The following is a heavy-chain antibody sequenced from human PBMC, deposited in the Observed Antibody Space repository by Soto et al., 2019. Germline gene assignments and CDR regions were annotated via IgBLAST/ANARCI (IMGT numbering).Heavy chain of an antibody. CDR1: GYTFTSYY. J-gene: IGHJ3*02. V-gene: IGHV1-46*01. CDR2: INPSGGST. D-gene: IGHD2-15*01. CDR3: ARGRSLVVVAASDAFDI. Sequence: ASVKVSCKASGYTFTSYYMHWVRQAPGQGLEWMGIINPSGGSTSHAQKFQGRVTMTRDTSTSTVYMELSSLRSEDTAVYYCARGRSLVVVAASDAFDIWGQGTMVTVSS.